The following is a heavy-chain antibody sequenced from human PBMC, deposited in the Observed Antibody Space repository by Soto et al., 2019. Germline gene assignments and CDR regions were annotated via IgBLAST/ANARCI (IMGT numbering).Heavy chain of an antibody. Sequence: GGSLRLSCAASGFTFSSYDMHWVRQAAGKGLEWVSAIGTAGDTYYPGSVKGRFTISRENAKNSLYLQMNSLRAEDTAVYYCARAGSRIQLWAPFDPRGQATLVTVSS. V-gene: IGHV3-13*01. J-gene: IGHJ5*02. D-gene: IGHD5-18*01. CDR1: GFTFSSYD. CDR3: ARAGSRIQLWAPFDP. CDR2: IGTAGDT.